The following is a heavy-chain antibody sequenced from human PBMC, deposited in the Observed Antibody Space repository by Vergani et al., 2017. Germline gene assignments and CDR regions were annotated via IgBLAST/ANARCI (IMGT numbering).Heavy chain of an antibody. Sequence: QVQLQESGPGLVKPSETLSLTCTVSGGSVSSGSYYWSWIRQPAGKGLEWIGYIYYSGSTNYNPSLKSRVTISVDTSKNQFSLKLSSVTAADTAVYYCARREVGYCSSTSCYENDYWGQGTLVTVSS. CDR1: GGSVSSGSYY. CDR3: ARREVGYCSSTSCYENDY. D-gene: IGHD2-2*01. J-gene: IGHJ4*02. CDR2: IYYSGST. V-gene: IGHV4-61*10.